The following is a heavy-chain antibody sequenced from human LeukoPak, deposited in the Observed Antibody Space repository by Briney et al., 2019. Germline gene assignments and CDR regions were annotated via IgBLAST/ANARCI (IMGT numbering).Heavy chain of an antibody. CDR1: GGSISSYY. CDR3: ARVGAYYDFWSGTNWFDP. Sequence: SETLSLTCTVSGGSISSYYWSWIWQPPGKGLEWIGYIYYSGSTNYNPSLKSRVTISVDTSKNQFSLKLSSVTAADTAVYYCARVGAYYDFWSGTNWFDPWGQGTLVTVSS. V-gene: IGHV4-59*01. D-gene: IGHD3-3*01. J-gene: IGHJ5*02. CDR2: IYYSGST.